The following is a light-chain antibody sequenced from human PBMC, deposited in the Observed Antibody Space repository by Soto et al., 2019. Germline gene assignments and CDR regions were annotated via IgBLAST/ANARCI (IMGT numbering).Light chain of an antibody. J-gene: IGLJ1*01. CDR2: DVG. CDR1: SSDIGNYNA. CDR3: CSHAGSYTRV. Sequence: QSVLTQPASVSGSPGQSITIPCTGTSSDIGNYNAVSWYQQHPGKAPKLIIYDVGKRPSGVPDRFSGSKSDNTASLTISGLQAEDEAEYYGCSHAGSYTRVFGAETKVTGL. V-gene: IGLV2-11*01.